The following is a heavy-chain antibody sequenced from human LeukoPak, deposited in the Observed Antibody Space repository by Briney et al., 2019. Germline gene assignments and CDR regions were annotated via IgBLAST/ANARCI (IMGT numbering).Heavy chain of an antibody. CDR3: AKAGGNSGN. CDR2: ISGSGGST. Sequence: LAGGSLRLSCAASGFTFRTYSIIWVRQAPGKGLEWVSAISGSGGSTYYADSVKGRFTISRDNSKNTLYLQMNSLRAEDTAVYYCAKAGGNSGNWGQGTLVTVSS. V-gene: IGHV3-23*01. J-gene: IGHJ4*02. D-gene: IGHD4-23*01. CDR1: GFTFRTYS.